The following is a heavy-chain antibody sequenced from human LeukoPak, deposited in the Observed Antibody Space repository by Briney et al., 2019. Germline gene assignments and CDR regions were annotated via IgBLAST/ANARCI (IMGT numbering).Heavy chain of an antibody. J-gene: IGHJ4*02. CDR1: GGTFSSYA. Sequence: SVKVSCKASGGTFSSYAISWVRQAPGQGLEWMGEIIPIFGTANYAQKFQGRVTITTDESTSTAYMELSSLRSEDTAVYYCARDDCSGGSCYFDYWGQGTLVTVSS. V-gene: IGHV1-69*05. CDR2: IIPIFGTA. CDR3: ARDDCSGGSCYFDY. D-gene: IGHD2-15*01.